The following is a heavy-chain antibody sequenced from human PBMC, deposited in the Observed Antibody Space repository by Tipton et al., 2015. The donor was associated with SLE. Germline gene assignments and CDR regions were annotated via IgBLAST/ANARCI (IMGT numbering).Heavy chain of an antibody. Sequence: QLVQSGAEVKRPGESLRISCKGSGYSFTSYWIGWVRQMPGKGLEWMGIIYPGDSDTRYSPSFQGQVTISADKSISTAYLQWSSLKASDTAMYYCARHGRSGSYAHPFDYWGQGTLVTVSS. V-gene: IGHV5-51*01. J-gene: IGHJ4*02. CDR1: GYSFTSYW. D-gene: IGHD1-26*01. CDR3: ARHGRSGSYAHPFDY. CDR2: IYPGDSDT.